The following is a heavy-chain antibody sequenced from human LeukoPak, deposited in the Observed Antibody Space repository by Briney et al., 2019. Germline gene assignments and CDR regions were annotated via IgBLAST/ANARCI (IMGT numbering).Heavy chain of an antibody. CDR3: ARGQYYYDSSGYYFFPFDY. CDR1: GVSVSSGSYY. Sequence: PSETLSLTCTVSGVSVSSGSYYWSWIRQPPGKGLEWIGYIYYSGSTNYNPSLKSRVTISVDTSKNQFSLKLSSVTAADTAVYYCARGQYYYDSSGYYFFPFDYWGQGTLVTVSS. CDR2: IYYSGST. V-gene: IGHV4-61*01. J-gene: IGHJ4*02. D-gene: IGHD3-22*01.